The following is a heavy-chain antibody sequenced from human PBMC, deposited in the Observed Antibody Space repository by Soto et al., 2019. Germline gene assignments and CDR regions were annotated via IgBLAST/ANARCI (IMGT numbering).Heavy chain of an antibody. J-gene: IGHJ4*02. D-gene: IGHD3-10*01. CDR2: IDPFSGDT. CDR3: ARGLVRAVITHFDY. Sequence: QVQLVQSGAEVKKPGASVRVSCKPSGYTFTSYAITWVRQAPGQGLEWLGWIDPFSGDTTYSRKLQGRVTMTTETSTSTAYMELRSLRFDDAAVYYCARGLVRAVITHFDYWGQGTLVTVSS. CDR1: GYTFTSYA. V-gene: IGHV1-18*01.